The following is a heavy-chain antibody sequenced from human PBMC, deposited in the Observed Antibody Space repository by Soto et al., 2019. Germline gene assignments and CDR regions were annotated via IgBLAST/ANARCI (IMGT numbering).Heavy chain of an antibody. Sequence: GASVKVSCSAYGGTFSSYAISRVRQAPGQGLEWMGGIIPIFGTANYAQKFQGRVTITADESTSTAYMELSSLRSEDTAVYYCARGSDTIFGVVTPFDYWGQGTLVTVSS. CDR2: IIPIFGTA. J-gene: IGHJ4*02. V-gene: IGHV1-69*13. CDR3: ARGSDTIFGVVTPFDY. D-gene: IGHD3-3*01. CDR1: GGTFSSYA.